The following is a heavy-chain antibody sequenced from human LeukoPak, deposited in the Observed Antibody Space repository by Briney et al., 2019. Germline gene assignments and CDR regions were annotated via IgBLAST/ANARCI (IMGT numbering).Heavy chain of an antibody. CDR1: GYIFTNYA. CDR2: INTNTGNP. D-gene: IGHD5-18*01. J-gene: IGHJ6*03. V-gene: IGHV7-4-1*02. Sequence: ASVKVSCKASGYIFTNYAMNWVRQAPGQGLEWMGRINTNTGNPTYAQGFTGRFVFSSDTSVSTAYLQISSLKAEDTAVYYCARVEYSYGVYNYYYYMDVWGKGTTVTVSS. CDR3: ARVEYSYGVYNYYYYMDV.